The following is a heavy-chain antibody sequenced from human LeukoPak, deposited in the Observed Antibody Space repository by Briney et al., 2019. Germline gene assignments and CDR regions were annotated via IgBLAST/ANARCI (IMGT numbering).Heavy chain of an antibody. CDR1: RFTFSSYS. CDR3: ASAYSGSYYFDY. J-gene: IGHJ4*02. V-gene: IGHV3-21*01. Sequence: GGSLRLSCAAPRFTFSSYSMNWVRQAPGKGLELVSSSSSSSYTYYADSVKCRFTISRDNAKNSLYLQMNRLRAEDTAVYYCASAYSGSYYFDYWGQGTLVTVSS. D-gene: IGHD1-26*01. CDR2: SSSSSYT.